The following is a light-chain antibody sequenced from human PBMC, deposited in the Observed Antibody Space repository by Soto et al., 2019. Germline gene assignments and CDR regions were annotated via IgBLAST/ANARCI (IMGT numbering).Light chain of an antibody. Sequence: EIVLTQSPGTLSLSPGERATLSCRASQSVSSSYLAWYQQKPGQAPRLLIYGASSRATGIPDRFSGSGSGTDFTLTISRLEPEDFEVYYCQQYGSSQFNFGTGTKVDI. V-gene: IGKV3-20*01. CDR3: QQYGSSQFN. CDR2: GAS. CDR1: QSVSSSY. J-gene: IGKJ3*01.